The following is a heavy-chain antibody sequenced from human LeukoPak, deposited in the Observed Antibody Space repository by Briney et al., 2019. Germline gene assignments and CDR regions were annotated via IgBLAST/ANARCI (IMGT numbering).Heavy chain of an antibody. Sequence: ASVKVSCKASGYTFTSYDINWVRQATGQGLEWMGWMNPNSGNTGYAQKFQGRVTMTRNTSISTAYMELSSLRSEDTAVYYCARKSGLRGWNDVAYWGQGTLVTVSS. CDR3: ARKSGLRGWNDVAY. D-gene: IGHD1-1*01. CDR1: GYTFTSYD. J-gene: IGHJ4*02. CDR2: MNPNSGNT. V-gene: IGHV1-8*01.